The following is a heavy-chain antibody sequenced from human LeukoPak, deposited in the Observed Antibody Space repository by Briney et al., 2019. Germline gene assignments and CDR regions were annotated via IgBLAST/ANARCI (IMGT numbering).Heavy chain of an antibody. CDR3: ARGGSSSSFDP. CDR2: IYYSGST. J-gene: IGHJ5*02. D-gene: IGHD6-6*01. CDR1: GGSISSYY. V-gene: IGHV4-59*01. Sequence: SETLSLTCTVSGGSISSYYWSWIRQSPGKGLEWIGYIYYSGSTNYNPSLKSRVTMSVDTSKNQFSLRLSSVTAADTAVYFCARGGSSSSFDPWGQGTLVTVSS.